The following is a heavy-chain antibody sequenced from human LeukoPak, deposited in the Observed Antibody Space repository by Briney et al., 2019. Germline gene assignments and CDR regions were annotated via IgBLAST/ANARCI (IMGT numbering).Heavy chain of an antibody. J-gene: IGHJ6*03. CDR2: IYTSGST. CDR1: GGSISSGSYY. V-gene: IGHV4-61*02. D-gene: IGHD1-1*01. Sequence: SETLSLTCTVSGGSISSGSYYWSWIRQPAGKGLEWIGRIYTSGSTNYNPSLKSRVTISVDTSKNQFSLKLSSVTAADTAVYYCARPSGPDYYYYYMDVWGKGTTVTVSS. CDR3: ARPSGPDYYYYYMDV.